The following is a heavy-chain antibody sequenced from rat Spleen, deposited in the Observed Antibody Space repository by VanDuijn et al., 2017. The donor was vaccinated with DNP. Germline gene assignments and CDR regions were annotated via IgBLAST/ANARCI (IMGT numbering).Heavy chain of an antibody. Sequence: EVQLVESGGGLVQPGRSMKLSCAASGFTFSSFPMAWVRQAPTKGLEWVATIGYEDTTTYYGGSVKGRFTISRDNPKSTLYLQMNSLRSEDTATYYCARQKFNLYYFDSWGQGVMVSVSS. CDR1: GFTFSSFP. V-gene: IGHV5-46*01. D-gene: IGHD3-4*01. CDR3: ARQKFNLYYFDS. J-gene: IGHJ2*01. CDR2: IGYEDTTT.